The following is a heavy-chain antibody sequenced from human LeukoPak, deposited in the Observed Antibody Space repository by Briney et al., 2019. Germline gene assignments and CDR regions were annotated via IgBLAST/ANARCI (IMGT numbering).Heavy chain of an antibody. Sequence: GGSLRLSCAASGSTFSSYAMSWVRQAPGKGLEWVSAINGSGGSTYYADSVKGRFTISRDNSKNTLYLQVNSLRAEDTAVYYCAKGGKWDVTPFDYWGQGTLVTVSS. D-gene: IGHD1-26*01. J-gene: IGHJ4*02. V-gene: IGHV3-23*01. CDR3: AKGGKWDVTPFDY. CDR1: GSTFSSYA. CDR2: INGSGGST.